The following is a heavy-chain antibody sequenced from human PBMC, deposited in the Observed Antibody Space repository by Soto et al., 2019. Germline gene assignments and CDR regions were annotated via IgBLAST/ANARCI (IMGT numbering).Heavy chain of an antibody. J-gene: IGHJ6*02. CDR3: AKDRAYRRGYYYGMGV. Sequence: GGSLRLSCAASGFTFSSYGMHWVRQAPGKGLEWVAVISYDGSNKYYADSVKGRFTISRDNSKNTLYLQRNSRRAEDTAVYYCAKDRAYRRGYYYGMGVWGQGTTVTVSS. CDR1: GFTFSSYG. CDR2: ISYDGSNK. D-gene: IGHD4-4*01. V-gene: IGHV3-30*18.